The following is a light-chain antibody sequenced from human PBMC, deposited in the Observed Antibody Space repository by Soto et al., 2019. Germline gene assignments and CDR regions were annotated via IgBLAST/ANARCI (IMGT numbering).Light chain of an antibody. CDR1: QSISTW. CDR2: DAS. Sequence: DIQMTQSPSTLSASVGDRVTITCRASQSISTWLAWFQQKPGRAPKLLIYDASSLESGVPSRFSGSGSGTEFTLTISSLQPDDFATYYCQHYNSSPAFGQGTKVDIK. J-gene: IGKJ1*01. CDR3: QHYNSSPA. V-gene: IGKV1-5*01.